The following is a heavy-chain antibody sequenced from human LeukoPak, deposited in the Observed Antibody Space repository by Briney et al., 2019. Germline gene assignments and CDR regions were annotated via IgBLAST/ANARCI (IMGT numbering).Heavy chain of an antibody. V-gene: IGHV4-34*01. CDR2: INHSGST. Sequence: PSETLSLTCAVYGGSFSGYYWSWIRQPPGKGLEWIGEINHSGSTNYNPSLKSRVTISVDTSKNQFSLKLSSVTAADTAVYYCARGPVYYYYMDVWGKGTTVTVSS. J-gene: IGHJ6*03. CDR3: ARGPVYYYYMDV. CDR1: GGSFSGYY.